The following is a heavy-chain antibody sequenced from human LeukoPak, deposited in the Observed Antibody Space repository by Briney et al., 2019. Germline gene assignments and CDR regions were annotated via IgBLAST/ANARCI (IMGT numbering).Heavy chain of an antibody. J-gene: IGHJ5*02. CDR1: GGSFSGYY. CDR2: INHSGST. V-gene: IGHV4-34*01. CDR3: ARGYTLYCDYVWGSYRYTNWFDP. D-gene: IGHD3-16*02. Sequence: PSETLSLTCAVYGGSFSGYYWSWIRQPPGKGLEWIGEINHSGSTNYNPSLKSRVTISVDTSKNQFSLKLSSVTAADTAVYYCARGYTLYCDYVWGSYRYTNWFDPWGQGTLVTVSS.